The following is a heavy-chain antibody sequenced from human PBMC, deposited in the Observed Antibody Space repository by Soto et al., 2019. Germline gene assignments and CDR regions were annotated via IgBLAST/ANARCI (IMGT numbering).Heavy chain of an antibody. J-gene: IGHJ4*02. CDR1: GFTFISYA. D-gene: IGHD3-9*01. CDR2: ISGSGGST. V-gene: IGHV3-23*01. CDR3: AKSRQLRYFDWLLPLDY. Sequence: PGGSLRLSCAASGFTFISYAMSWVRQAPGKGLEWVSAISGSGGSTYYADSVKGRFTISRDNSKNTLYLQMNSLRAEDTAVYYCAKSRQLRYFDWLLPLDYWGQGTLVTVSS.